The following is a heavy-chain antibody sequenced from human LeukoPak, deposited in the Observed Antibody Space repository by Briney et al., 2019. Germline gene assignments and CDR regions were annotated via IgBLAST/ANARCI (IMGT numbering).Heavy chain of an antibody. D-gene: IGHD3-10*01. Sequence: PSETLSLTCTVSGGPINYYYWSWIRQPPGEGLEWIGYISNGGTTNYNPSLKSRVTISVDTSKNQFSLKLSSVTASDTAVYYCARQGWFGELLSPLDYWGQGTLVTVSS. CDR1: GGPINYYY. CDR2: ISNGGTT. J-gene: IGHJ4*02. CDR3: ARQGWFGELLSPLDY. V-gene: IGHV4-59*08.